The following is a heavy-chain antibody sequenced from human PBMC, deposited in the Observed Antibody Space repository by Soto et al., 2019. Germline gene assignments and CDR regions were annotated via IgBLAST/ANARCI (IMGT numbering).Heavy chain of an antibody. J-gene: IGHJ6*02. Sequence: QITLKESGPPLVKPTQTLTLTCTFSGFSLSTSGVGVGWIRQPPGKALEWLALVYWDGDKRYSPSLKSSLTITKDTSKNQVVLTMTNMDPVDTATYYCAHKGGRGAGMDVWGQGTTVTVSS. CDR2: VYWDGDK. CDR1: GFSLSTSGVG. V-gene: IGHV2-5*02. CDR3: AHKGGRGAGMDV. D-gene: IGHD2-15*01.